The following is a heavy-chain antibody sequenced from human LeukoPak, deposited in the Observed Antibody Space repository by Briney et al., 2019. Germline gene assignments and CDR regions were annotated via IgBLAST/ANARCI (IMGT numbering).Heavy chain of an antibody. J-gene: IGHJ1*01. CDR2: IYYSGRN. CDR3: ARRRYYDGSGYLE. CDR1: GDSFSRSDSY. V-gene: IGHV4-39*01. Sequence: SEXLSLTCSVSGDSFSRSDSYWDWLRQPPGKGREWIGTIYYSGRNYESPSLKRRVTMSENPSNNQFSLNLRSVTAADTALYYCARRRYYDGSGYLEWGQGTLLSVSS. D-gene: IGHD3-22*01.